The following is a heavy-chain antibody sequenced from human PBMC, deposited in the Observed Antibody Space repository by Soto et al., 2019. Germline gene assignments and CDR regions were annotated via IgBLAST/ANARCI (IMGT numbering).Heavy chain of an antibody. V-gene: IGHV3-30*18. Sequence: QVQLVESGGGVVQPGRSLRLSCAASGFTFSSYAMHWVRQAPGKGLGWVAVISYAGSDKYYADSVKGRFTISRDNSKNTLNLQMNSLRADDTAVYYCAKALGELSPESYDYWGQGTLITVSS. CDR2: ISYAGSDK. D-gene: IGHD3-16*02. J-gene: IGHJ4*02. CDR1: GFTFSSYA. CDR3: AKALGELSPESYDY.